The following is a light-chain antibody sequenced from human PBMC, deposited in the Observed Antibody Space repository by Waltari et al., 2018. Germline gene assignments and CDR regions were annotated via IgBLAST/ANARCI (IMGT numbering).Light chain of an antibody. J-gene: IGLJ2*01. CDR2: DVF. V-gene: IGLV2-14*03. CDR3: SSYTASPPHVV. CDR1: SSDVGGFNF. Sequence: QSALTQPASVSGSPGQSISISCTGISSDVGGFNFVPWYQQHPGKAPKLMIYDVFNRPSGVSTRFSGSQSDNAASLAISGLQAEDEAVYYCSSYTASPPHVVFGGGTKVTVL.